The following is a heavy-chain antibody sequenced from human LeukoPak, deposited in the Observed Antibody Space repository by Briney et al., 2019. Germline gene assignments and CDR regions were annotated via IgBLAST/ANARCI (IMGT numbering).Heavy chain of an antibody. CDR3: ARAQYYYDSSGYYPLFDY. CDR1: GGSISSSNW. J-gene: IGHJ4*02. Sequence: SETLSLTCAVSGGSISSSNWWSWVRQPPGKGLEWIGKIYHSGSTDYNPSLKSRVTISVDKSKNQFSLKLSSVTAADTAVYYCARAQYYYDSSGYYPLFDYWGQGTLVTVSS. CDR2: IYHSGST. V-gene: IGHV4-4*02. D-gene: IGHD3-22*01.